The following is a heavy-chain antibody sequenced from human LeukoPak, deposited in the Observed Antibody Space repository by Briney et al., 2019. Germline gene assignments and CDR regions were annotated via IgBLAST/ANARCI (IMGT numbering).Heavy chain of an antibody. CDR3: ATDSLWGIAAAGSPQI. V-gene: IGHV1-24*01. D-gene: IGHD6-13*01. Sequence: ASVKVSCKVSEYTLTELSMHWVRQAPGKGLEWMGGFDPEDGETIYAQKFQGRVTMTEDTSTDTAYMELSSLRSEDTAVYYCATDSLWGIAAAGSPQIWGQGTLVTVSS. CDR2: FDPEDGET. J-gene: IGHJ4*02. CDR1: EYTLTELS.